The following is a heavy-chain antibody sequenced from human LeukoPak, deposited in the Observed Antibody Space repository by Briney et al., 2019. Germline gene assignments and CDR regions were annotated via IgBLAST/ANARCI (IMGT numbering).Heavy chain of an antibody. CDR2: IYYSGST. CDR1: GGSISSSSYY. D-gene: IGHD4-23*01. V-gene: IGHV4-39*01. CDR3: ARHREDYGGNPVYFDY. Sequence: PSETLSLTCTVSGGSISSSSYYWGWIRQPPGKGLEWIGSIYYSGSTYYNPSLKSRVTISVDTSKNQFSLKLSSVTAADTAVYYCARHREDYGGNPVYFDYWGQGTLVTVSS. J-gene: IGHJ4*02.